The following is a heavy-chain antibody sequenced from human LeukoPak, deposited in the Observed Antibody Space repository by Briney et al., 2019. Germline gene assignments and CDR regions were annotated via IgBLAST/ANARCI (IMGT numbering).Heavy chain of an antibody. D-gene: IGHD1-26*01. J-gene: IGHJ3*02. CDR2: INPSGGST. V-gene: IGHV1-46*01. Sequence: ASVKVSCKASGYTFTSYYMHWVRQAPGQGLEWMGIINPSGGSTSYAQKFQGRGTMTRDTSTSTVYMELSSLRSEDTAVYYCAGIGVGATTRGAFDIWGQGTMVTVSS. CDR1: GYTFTSYY. CDR3: AGIGVGATTRGAFDI.